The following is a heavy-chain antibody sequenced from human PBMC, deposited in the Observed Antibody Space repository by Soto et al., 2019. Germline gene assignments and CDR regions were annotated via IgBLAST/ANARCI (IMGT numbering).Heavy chain of an antibody. J-gene: IGHJ4*02. Sequence: SETLSLTCTVSGGSISSGGYYWSWIRQHPGKGLEWIGYIYYSGSTYYNPSLKSRVTISVDTSKNQFSLKLSSVTAADTAVYYCARSTGLYEDIVVVVAGPFDYWGQGTLVTVSS. CDR1: GGSISSGGYY. CDR3: ARSTGLYEDIVVVVAGPFDY. D-gene: IGHD2-15*01. V-gene: IGHV4-31*03. CDR2: IYYSGST.